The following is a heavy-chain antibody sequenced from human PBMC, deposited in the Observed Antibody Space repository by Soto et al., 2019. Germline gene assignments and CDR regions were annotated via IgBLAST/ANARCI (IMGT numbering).Heavy chain of an antibody. V-gene: IGHV1-69*01. D-gene: IGHD3-10*01. CDR2: NLPLFNIS. CDR3: ERRLLRYGSWYFDL. J-gene: IGHJ2*01. CDR1: GGAFSSYA. Sequence: QVQLVQSGAEVKKPGSSVKVSCKASGGAFSSYAISWVRQAPGQGLEWMGGNLPLFNISNYAQKFQGRVTITADEPTSTAYMDLSILTAEDTAVYYYERRLLRYGSWYFDLWGRGTLITVSS.